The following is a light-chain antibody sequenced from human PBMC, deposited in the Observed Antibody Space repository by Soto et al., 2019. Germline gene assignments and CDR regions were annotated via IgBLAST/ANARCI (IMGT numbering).Light chain of an antibody. CDR1: QSISSH. CDR3: QQHINRLS. J-gene: IGKJ4*01. V-gene: IGKV1-39*01. Sequence: DIQMTQSPSSLSASVGDRVTITCRASQSISSHLNWYQQKPGKAPKPLIYAASSLQSGVPSRFSGSGSGTDFTLTISTLEPEDFAVYYCQQHINRLSFGGGTKVDIK. CDR2: AAS.